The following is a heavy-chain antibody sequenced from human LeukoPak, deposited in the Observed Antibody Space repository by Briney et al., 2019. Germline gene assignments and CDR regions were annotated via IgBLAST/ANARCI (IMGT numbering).Heavy chain of an antibody. CDR3: AKFADSGWPSFVAFDI. Sequence: GGSLRLSCAASGFTFNTYAMSWVRQAPGKGLEWVSGISSSGGTTYYADSVKGRFTISRDSSKNTVSLQMNSLRADDTAVYYCAKFADSGWPSFVAFDIWGQGTMVTVSS. CDR2: ISSSGGTT. D-gene: IGHD6-19*01. CDR1: GFTFNTYA. J-gene: IGHJ3*02. V-gene: IGHV3-23*01.